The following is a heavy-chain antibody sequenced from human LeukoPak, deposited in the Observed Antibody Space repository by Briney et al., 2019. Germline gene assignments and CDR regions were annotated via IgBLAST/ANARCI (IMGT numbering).Heavy chain of an antibody. CDR2: IYSGGST. Sequence: GGSLRLSCAASGFTVSSNYMSWVRQAPGKGLEWVSVIYSGGSTYYADSVKGRFTISRDNSKNTLYLQMNSLRAEDTAVYYCAREPEEFTVTRRYFDYWGQGTLVTVSS. J-gene: IGHJ4*02. V-gene: IGHV3-53*05. D-gene: IGHD4-17*01. CDR3: AREPEEFTVTRRYFDY. CDR1: GFTVSSNY.